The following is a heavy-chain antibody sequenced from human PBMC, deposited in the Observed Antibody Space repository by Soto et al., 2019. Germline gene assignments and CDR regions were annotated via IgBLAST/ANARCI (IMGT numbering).Heavy chain of an antibody. CDR2: ISFDGSSQ. D-gene: IGHD1-1*01. J-gene: IGHJ3*02. CDR1: GFMFHAYG. V-gene: IGHV3-30*18. CDR3: VKAGTMAGTGTTPRSFDI. Sequence: QIQLVESGGGVVQPGRSLRLSCAASGFMFHAYGMHWVRQAPGNGLEWVAVISFDGSSQYYEESVKGRFTISRDNSKNTLYLQMDNLRAEDTAVYFCVKAGTMAGTGTTPRSFDIWGRGTMVTVSS.